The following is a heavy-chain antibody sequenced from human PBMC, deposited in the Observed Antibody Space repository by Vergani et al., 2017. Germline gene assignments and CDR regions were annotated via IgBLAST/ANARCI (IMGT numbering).Heavy chain of an antibody. D-gene: IGHD6-13*01. CDR2: ISYDGSNK. CDR1: GFTFSSYA. V-gene: IGHV3-30-3*01. CDR3: AKDFPTSAPGIAAAGEAPAY. J-gene: IGHJ4*02. Sequence: QVQLVESGGGVVQPGRSLRLSCAASGFTFSSYAMHWVRQAPGKGLEWVAVISYDGSNKYFADSVKGRFTISRDNSKNTLYLQMNSLRAEDTAVYYCAKDFPTSAPGIAAAGEAPAYWGQGTLVTVSS.